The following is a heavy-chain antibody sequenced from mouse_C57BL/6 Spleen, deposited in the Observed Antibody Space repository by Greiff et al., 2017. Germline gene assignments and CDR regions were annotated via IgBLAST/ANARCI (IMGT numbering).Heavy chain of an antibody. CDR3: AKDQRYFDV. CDR1: GYTFTDYY. J-gene: IGHJ1*03. Sequence: EVQRVESGPVLVKPGASVKMSCKASGYTFTDYYMNWVKQSHGKSLEWIGVINPYTGGTSYNQKFKGKATLTADKSSSTAYMELNSLTSEDSAVYYCAKDQRYFDVWGTGTTVTVSS. CDR2: INPYTGGT. V-gene: IGHV1-19*01.